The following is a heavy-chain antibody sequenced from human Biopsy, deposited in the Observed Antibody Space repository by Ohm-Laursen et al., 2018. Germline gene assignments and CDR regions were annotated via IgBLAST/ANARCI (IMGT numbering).Heavy chain of an antibody. Sequence: SVKVSCKASGFTFSSSAVQWVRQARGQRLEWIGWIVVGSGHTNYAQKFQERVTITRDMSTSTAYMELTSLRSEDTAVYYCAATSTLYYYYYAMDVWDQGATITVSS. V-gene: IGHV1-58*01. CDR3: AATSTLYYYYYAMDV. CDR2: IVVGSGHT. J-gene: IGHJ6*02. CDR1: GFTFSSSA.